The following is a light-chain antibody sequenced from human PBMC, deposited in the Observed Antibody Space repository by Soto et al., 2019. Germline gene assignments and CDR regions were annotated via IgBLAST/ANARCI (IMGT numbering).Light chain of an antibody. J-gene: IGKJ4*01. CDR1: QGISNY. CDR3: QNYISAPQLT. CDR2: TAS. Sequence: DIQMTQSPSSLSASVGDRVTITCRASQGISNYLARYQQKPGKVPKLLIYTASTLQSGVPSRFSASGSGTDFTLTISSLRPEDVATYYCQNYISAPQLTFGGGTKVEIK. V-gene: IGKV1-27*01.